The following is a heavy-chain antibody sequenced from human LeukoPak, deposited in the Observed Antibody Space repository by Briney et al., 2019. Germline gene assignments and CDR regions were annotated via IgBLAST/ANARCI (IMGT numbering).Heavy chain of an antibody. CDR3: TTSPSLYRFDY. CDR2: MSYSGST. V-gene: IGHV4-59*08. Sequence: SETLSLTYTVSGGSIASYYWSWIRQPPGKGLEWIGHMSYSGSTNYNPSLKSRVTISVDTSKNQFSLNLSSVTAADTALYYCTTSPSLYRFDYWGQGTLVTVSS. D-gene: IGHD2-2*01. J-gene: IGHJ4*02. CDR1: GGSIASYY.